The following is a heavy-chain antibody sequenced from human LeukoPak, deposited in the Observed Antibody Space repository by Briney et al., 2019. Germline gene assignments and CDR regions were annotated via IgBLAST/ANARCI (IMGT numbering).Heavy chain of an antibody. CDR2: IRYDGSNK. D-gene: IGHD3-3*01. CDR1: GFTFSSYG. Sequence: GGSLRLSCAASGFTFSSYGMHWVRQAPGKGLEWVAFIRYDGSNKYYADSVKGRFTISRDNSKNTLYLQMNSLRAEDTAVYYCAKDRTIFGVVIHTLDYWGQGTLVTVSS. J-gene: IGHJ4*02. CDR3: AKDRTIFGVVIHTLDY. V-gene: IGHV3-30*02.